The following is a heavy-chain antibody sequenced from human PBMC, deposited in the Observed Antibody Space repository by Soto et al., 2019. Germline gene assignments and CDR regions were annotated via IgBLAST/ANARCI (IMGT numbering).Heavy chain of an antibody. CDR1: GGSISSSSHY. V-gene: IGHV4-39*07. J-gene: IGHJ4*02. Sequence: SETLSLTCSVSGGSISSSSHYWGWIRQPPGKGLEWIGSIYYSGNTYYIPSLKSRVTISVDTSKNQISLKLNSVTAADTAVYYCARGIYSTSSFFDSWGQGTLVTVSS. D-gene: IGHD6-6*01. CDR2: IYYSGNT. CDR3: ARGIYSTSSFFDS.